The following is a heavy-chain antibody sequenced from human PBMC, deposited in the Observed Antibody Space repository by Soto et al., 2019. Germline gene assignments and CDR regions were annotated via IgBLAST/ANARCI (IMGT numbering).Heavy chain of an antibody. V-gene: IGHV3-9*01. CDR2: ITWDGYSI. CDR3: ARSWSGSTSGRVDV. D-gene: IGHD3-3*01. CDR1: GFIFDDHV. Sequence: EVQLVESGGGLLHPGRSLRLSCVSSGFIFDDHVMHLVRQVPGKGLEWVGHITWDGYSIGYGGSVRGRFTISRDNAKNTLYLQMNSLSPEDTALYYCARSWSGSTSGRVDVWGQGTTVTVSS. J-gene: IGHJ6*02.